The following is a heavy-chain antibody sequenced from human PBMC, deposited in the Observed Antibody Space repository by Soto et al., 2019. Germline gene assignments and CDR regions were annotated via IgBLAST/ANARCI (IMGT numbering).Heavy chain of an antibody. J-gene: IGHJ4*02. Sequence: QVQLVQSGAEVKKPGSSVKVSCKASGGTFSSYAISWVRQAPGQGLEWMGGIIPIFGTADYAQKFQGRVTINADEATSTASMERSSLRSEDTAVYYCASHSDSSADYYRGLDYWGQGTLVTVSS. CDR2: IIPIFGTA. CDR3: ASHSDSSADYYRGLDY. CDR1: GGTFSSYA. D-gene: IGHD3-22*01. V-gene: IGHV1-69*12.